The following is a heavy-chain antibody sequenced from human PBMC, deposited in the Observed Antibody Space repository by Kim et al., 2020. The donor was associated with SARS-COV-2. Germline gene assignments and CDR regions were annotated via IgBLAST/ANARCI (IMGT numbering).Heavy chain of an antibody. J-gene: IGHJ4*02. CDR1: GYTFTSYA. D-gene: IGHD3-9*01. V-gene: IGHV1-3*01. Sequence: ASVKVSCKASGYTFTSYAMHWVRQAPGQRLEWMGWINAGNGNTKYSQKFQGRVTITRDTSASTAYMELSSLRSEDTAVYYCARAAVPRAWVLTGYYTFFDYWGQGTLVTVSS. CDR3: ARAAVPRAWVLTGYYTFFDY. CDR2: INAGNGNT.